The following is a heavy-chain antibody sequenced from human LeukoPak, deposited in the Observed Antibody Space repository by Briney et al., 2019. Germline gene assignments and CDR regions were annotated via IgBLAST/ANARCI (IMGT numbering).Heavy chain of an antibody. V-gene: IGHV3-23*01. CDR1: GFTFSTYA. CDR3: ARESSRGTSNYMDV. D-gene: IGHD6-19*01. CDR2: ISGSGDTT. Sequence: GGSLRLSCAASGFTFSTYAMSWVRQAPGKGLEWVSAISGSGDTTYYADSVKGRFTISRDNAKNSLYLQMNSLRAEDTAVYYCARESSRGTSNYMDVWGKGTTVTVSS. J-gene: IGHJ6*03.